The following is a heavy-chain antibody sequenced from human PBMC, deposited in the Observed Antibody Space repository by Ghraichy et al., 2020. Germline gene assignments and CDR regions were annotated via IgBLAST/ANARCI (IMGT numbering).Heavy chain of an antibody. CDR1: GFTFSNSP. V-gene: IGHV3-30*04. D-gene: IGHD6-19*01. J-gene: IGHJ3*01. Sequence: GESLNISCAASGFTFSNSPMHWVRQAPGVGLQWVAGISSDGRDKHYPEPEKGRFTISRDNSKSMLYLQMSSLGVEDTAVYYCGREVHSSGRAGIFDVWGQWGQGTVVTVSS. CDR2: ISSDGRDK. CDR3: GREVHSSGRAGIFDVWGQ.